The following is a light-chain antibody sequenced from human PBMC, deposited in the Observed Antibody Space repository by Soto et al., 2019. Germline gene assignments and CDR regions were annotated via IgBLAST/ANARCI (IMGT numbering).Light chain of an antibody. CDR2: GAS. V-gene: IGKV3-20*01. J-gene: IGKJ1*01. CDR1: LSVSSSY. Sequence: EIVLTQSPGTLSLSPGETGTLSCRASLSVSSSYLAWYQQKPGQAPRLLIYGASSRATGIPDRFSGSGSGTDFTLTISRLEPEDFAVHYCQQYGSSPPGGTFGQGTKVEIK. CDR3: QQYGSSPPGGT.